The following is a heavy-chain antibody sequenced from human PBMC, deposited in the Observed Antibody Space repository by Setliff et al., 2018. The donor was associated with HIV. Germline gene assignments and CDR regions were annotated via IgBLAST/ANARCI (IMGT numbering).Heavy chain of an antibody. Sequence: KTSETLSLTCAVSGYSISTAYYWGWIRQPPGKGLEWIGSVYHSGTTYYNPSLKSRVTISVDMSNNQFSLKVTSVTAADTAVYYCMRDKPGEYYFDYWGQGTLVTVSS. V-gene: IGHV4-38-2*02. CDR3: MRDKPGEYYFDY. CDR2: VYHSGTT. J-gene: IGHJ4*02. CDR1: GYSISTAYY.